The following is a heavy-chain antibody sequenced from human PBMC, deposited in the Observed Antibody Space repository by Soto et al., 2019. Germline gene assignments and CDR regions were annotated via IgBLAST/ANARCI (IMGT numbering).Heavy chain of an antibody. J-gene: IGHJ6*03. D-gene: IGHD3-16*02. Sequence: SETLSLTCPVSGGSISSGGYYWSWIRQHPGKGLEWIGYIYYSGGTYYNPSLKSRVTISVDTSKNQFSLKLSSVTAADTAVYYCARFISYYYMDVWGKGTTVTVSS. V-gene: IGHV4-31*03. CDR3: ARFISYYYMDV. CDR1: GGSISSGGYY. CDR2: IYYSGGT.